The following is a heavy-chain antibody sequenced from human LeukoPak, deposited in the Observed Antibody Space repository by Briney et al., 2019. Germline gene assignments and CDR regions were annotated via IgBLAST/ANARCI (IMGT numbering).Heavy chain of an antibody. Sequence: SETLSLTCTVSGGSISSYYWSWIRQPPGKGLEWIGYIYYSGSTNYNPSLKSRVTISVDTSKNQFSLKLSSVTAADTAVYYCARVGSFVSLGLDYYYYYYMDVWGKGTTVTVSS. CDR1: GGSISSYY. V-gene: IGHV4-59*01. D-gene: IGHD3-16*01. CDR3: ARVGSFVSLGLDYYYYYYMDV. CDR2: IYYSGST. J-gene: IGHJ6*03.